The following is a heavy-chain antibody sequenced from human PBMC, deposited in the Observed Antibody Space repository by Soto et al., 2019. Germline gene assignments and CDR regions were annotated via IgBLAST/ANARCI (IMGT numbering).Heavy chain of an antibody. CDR2: IWYDGSNK. CDR3: ARDIRVYSSSSNGGY. J-gene: IGHJ4*02. V-gene: IGHV3-33*01. Sequence: PGGSLRLSCAASGFTFSSYGMHWVRQAPGKGLEWVAVIWYDGSNKYYADSVKGRFTISRDNSKNTLYLQMNSLRAEDTAVYYCARDIRVYSSSSNGGYWGQGTLVTVSS. D-gene: IGHD6-13*01. CDR1: GFTFSSYG.